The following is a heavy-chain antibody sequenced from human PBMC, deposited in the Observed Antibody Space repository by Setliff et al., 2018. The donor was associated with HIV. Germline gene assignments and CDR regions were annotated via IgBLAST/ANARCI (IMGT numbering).Heavy chain of an antibody. Sequence: GSLRLSCAASGFTFSDDYLSWIRQIPGKGLEWVSYISGSGSVIFYADSVKGRFTISRDNAKNSLYLQMNSRRAEDTAVYYCARVMEDCINGNCYVCDYWGQGTLVTVSS. D-gene: IGHD2-15*01. CDR2: ISGSGSVI. V-gene: IGHV3-11*01. CDR3: ARVMEDCINGNCYVCDY. CDR1: GFTFSDDY. J-gene: IGHJ4*02.